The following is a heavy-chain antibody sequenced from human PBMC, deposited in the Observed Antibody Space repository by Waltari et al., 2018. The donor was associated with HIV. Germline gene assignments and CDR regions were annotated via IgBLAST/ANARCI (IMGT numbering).Heavy chain of an antibody. CDR3: ARDYYGDFSFDY. J-gene: IGHJ4*02. CDR2: IGYDGSNK. CDR1: GFTFSSYG. V-gene: IGHV3-33*01. D-gene: IGHD4-17*01. Sequence: QVQLVESGGGVVQPGRSLRLSCAASGFTFSSYGMHWVRQAPGKGLEWVAVIGYDGSNKYYADSVKGRFTISRDNSKNTLYLQMNSLRAEDTAVYYCARDYYGDFSFDYWGQGTLVTVSS.